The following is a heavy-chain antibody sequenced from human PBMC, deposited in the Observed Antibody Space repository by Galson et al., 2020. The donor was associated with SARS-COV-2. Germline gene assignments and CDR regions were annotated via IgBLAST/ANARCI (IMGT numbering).Heavy chain of an antibody. D-gene: IGHD3-22*01. Sequence: ASETLSLTCAVSGASMSRSNWWSWVRQPPGKGLEWIGEVYHVGSTNYNPSFQSRVSMSIDESNYQFSLKLGSVTAADTAVYYCATGSSDIWYDYGMDVWGQGTTVTVS. V-gene: IGHV4-4*02. J-gene: IGHJ6*02. CDR2: VYHVGST. CDR3: ATGSSDIWYDYGMDV. CDR1: GASMSRSNW.